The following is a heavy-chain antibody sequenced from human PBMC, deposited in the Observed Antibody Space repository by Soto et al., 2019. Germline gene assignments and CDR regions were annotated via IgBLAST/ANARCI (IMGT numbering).Heavy chain of an antibody. D-gene: IGHD2-8*01. CDR1: EGTIGDYG. J-gene: IGHJ4*02. CDR3: AKDPGYCTNGVCYTKGYFDL. Sequence: AGGSMSVWWGAAEGTIGDYGGSWIRQNPGKGLEWVSAISGSGSGTYYADSVKGRFTISRDNSKNTLYLQMNSLRAEDTAVYYCAKDPGYCTNGVCYTKGYFDLLVQGTLVTVSS. V-gene: IGHV3-23*01. CDR2: ISGSGSGT.